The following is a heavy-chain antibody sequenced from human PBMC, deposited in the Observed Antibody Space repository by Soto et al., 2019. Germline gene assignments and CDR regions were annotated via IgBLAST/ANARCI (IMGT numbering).Heavy chain of an antibody. Sequence: VHVLESGGDLVQPGGSLRLSCAASGFTFSSYAMSWVRQAPGKGLEWVSSVSAGGDMTYYSDSVKGRFTISRDNSNNALFLQMNSLRIEDTGLYYCARVDRGGSGSPASYYYSGLDVWGQGTTVTVS. D-gene: IGHD3-10*01. V-gene: IGHV3-23*01. CDR1: GFTFSSYA. CDR3: ARVDRGGSGSPASYYYSGLDV. CDR2: VSAGGDMT. J-gene: IGHJ6*02.